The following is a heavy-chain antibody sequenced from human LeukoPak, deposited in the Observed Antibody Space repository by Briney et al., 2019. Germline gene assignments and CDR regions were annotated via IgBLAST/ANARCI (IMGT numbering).Heavy chain of an antibody. CDR2: INYSGST. CDR3: ARMYYYGSGSYRTFVS. V-gene: IGHV4-39*01. D-gene: IGHD3-10*01. CDR1: GGSISSSSDY. Sequence: SETLSLTCTVSGGSISSSSDYWGWIRQPPGKGLEWIGSINYSGSTYYNPSLKSRVAISVDTPKNQFSLRLTSVTVADAAVFYCARMYYYGSGSYRTFVSWGQGALVTVSS. J-gene: IGHJ4*02.